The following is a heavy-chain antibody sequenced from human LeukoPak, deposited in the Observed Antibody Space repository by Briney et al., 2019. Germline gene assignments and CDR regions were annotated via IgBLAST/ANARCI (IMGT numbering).Heavy chain of an antibody. D-gene: IGHD2-2*02. Sequence: SETLSLTCAVSGGSISSGGYSWSWIRQPPGKGLEWIGYIYHSGSTYYNPSLKSRVTISVDTSKNQFSLKLSSVTAADTAVYYCARIQLGYCSSTSCYNLPGVRFDPWGQGTLVTVSS. CDR3: ARIQLGYCSSTSCYNLPGVRFDP. CDR2: IYHSGST. V-gene: IGHV4-30-2*01. J-gene: IGHJ5*02. CDR1: GGSISSGGYS.